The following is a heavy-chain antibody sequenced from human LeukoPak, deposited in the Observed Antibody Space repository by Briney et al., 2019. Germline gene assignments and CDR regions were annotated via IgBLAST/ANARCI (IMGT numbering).Heavy chain of an antibody. CDR2: IKQDGSEE. CDR1: GFTFSNYW. V-gene: IGHV3-7*03. CDR3: ARAEASAMFSSDY. J-gene: IGHJ4*02. D-gene: IGHD5-18*01. Sequence: PGGSLRLSCAASGFTFSNYWMSWVRQTPGKGLEWVANIKQDGSEEYYVGSVKGRFIISRDNAKNSLYLQMNSLRVEDTAVYYCARAEASAMFSSDYWGQGTLVTVSS.